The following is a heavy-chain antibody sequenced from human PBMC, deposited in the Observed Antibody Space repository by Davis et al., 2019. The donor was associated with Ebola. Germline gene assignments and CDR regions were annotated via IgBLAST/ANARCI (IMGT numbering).Heavy chain of an antibody. CDR1: GFPVSSNY. Sequence: PGGSLRLSCPASGFPVSSNYMTWVRQAPGKGLEWVSIFYTAGTSYYADSVKGRFTISRDNSKNTLYLQMNSLRAEDTAVYYCARDPPFCAGGSCYSYYGMDVWGKGTTVTVSS. CDR3: ARDPPFCAGGSCYSYYGMDV. CDR2: FYTAGTS. V-gene: IGHV3-53*01. D-gene: IGHD2-15*01. J-gene: IGHJ6*04.